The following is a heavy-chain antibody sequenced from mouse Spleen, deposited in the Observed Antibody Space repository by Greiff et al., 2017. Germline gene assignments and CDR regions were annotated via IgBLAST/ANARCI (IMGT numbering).Heavy chain of an antibody. CDR2: INPNNGGT. Sequence: VQLQQSGPELVKPGASVKIPCKASGYTFTDYNMDWVKQSHGKSLEWIGDINPNNGGTIYNQKFKGKATLTVDKSSSTAYMELRSLTSEDTAVYYCARSEFITTAPDYWGQGTTLTVSS. D-gene: IGHD1-1*01. CDR1: GYTFTDYN. CDR3: ARSEFITTAPDY. V-gene: IGHV1-18*01. J-gene: IGHJ2*01.